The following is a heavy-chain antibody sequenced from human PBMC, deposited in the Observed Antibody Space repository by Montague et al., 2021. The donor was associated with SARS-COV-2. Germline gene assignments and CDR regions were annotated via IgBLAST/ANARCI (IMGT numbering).Heavy chain of an antibody. Sequence: SLRLSCAASGFTVSSNYMSWVRQAPGKGLEWVSVTYSGGSTYYADSVKGRFTISRDNSKNTLYLQMNSLRAEDTAVYYCARVRGGNYYFDYWGQGTLVTVSS. D-gene: IGHD1-7*01. J-gene: IGHJ4*02. CDR2: TYSGGST. CDR1: GFTVSSNY. CDR3: ARVRGGNYYFDY. V-gene: IGHV3-53*01.